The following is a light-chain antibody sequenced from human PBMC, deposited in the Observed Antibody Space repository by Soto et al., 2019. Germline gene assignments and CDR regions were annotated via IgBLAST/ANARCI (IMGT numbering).Light chain of an antibody. CDR1: QSVSSSY. Sequence: EIVLTQSPGTLSLSPGERATLSCRASQSVSSSYLAWYQQQPGQAPRLLIYGASSRATGIPDRFSGSGSGTDFTLTSSRLEPEDFSVYYCQQYGSSRTFGHGTKVEIK. CDR2: GAS. J-gene: IGKJ1*01. V-gene: IGKV3-20*01. CDR3: QQYGSSRT.